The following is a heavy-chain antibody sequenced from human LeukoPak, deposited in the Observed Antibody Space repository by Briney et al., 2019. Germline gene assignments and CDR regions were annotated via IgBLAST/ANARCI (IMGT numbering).Heavy chain of an antibody. D-gene: IGHD5-12*01. J-gene: IGHJ4*02. CDR2: ISYDGSNK. V-gene: IGHV3-30*03. Sequence: GGSLRLSCAASGFTFSSYGMHWVRQAPGKGLEWVAVISYDGSNKYYADSVKGRFTISRDTAKNTLYLQMNSLRADDTAVYYCAREFTGYGNTDYWGQGTLVTVSS. CDR1: GFTFSSYG. CDR3: AREFTGYGNTDY.